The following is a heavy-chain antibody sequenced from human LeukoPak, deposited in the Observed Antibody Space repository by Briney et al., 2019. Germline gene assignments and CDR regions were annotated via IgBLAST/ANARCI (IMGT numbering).Heavy chain of an antibody. CDR2: IYYSVST. J-gene: IGHJ5*02. Sequence: SETLSLTCTVSGGSISSYYWSWIRQPPGKGLEWIGYIYYSVSTNYNPSLKSRVTISVDTSKNQFSLKLSSVTAADTAVYYCARHYYDILTGYYNWFDPWGQGTLVTVSS. CDR1: GGSISSYY. CDR3: ARHYYDILTGYYNWFDP. D-gene: IGHD3-9*01. V-gene: IGHV4-59*08.